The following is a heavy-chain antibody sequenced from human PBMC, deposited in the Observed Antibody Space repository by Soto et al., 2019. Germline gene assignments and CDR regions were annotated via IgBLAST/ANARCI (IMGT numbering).Heavy chain of an antibody. J-gene: IGHJ4*02. CDR1: GYTFTAYG. CDR2: INAYNGNT. Sequence: GASVKVSCKTSGYTFTAYGITWVRQAPGQGLEWMGRINAYNGNTNYGPKFQGRVIMTTDTSTRTALMELKSLTSDDTAVYYCARSSQRESGGEDYWGQGTQVTVSS. V-gene: IGHV1-18*01. CDR3: ARSSQRESGGEDY. D-gene: IGHD2-15*01.